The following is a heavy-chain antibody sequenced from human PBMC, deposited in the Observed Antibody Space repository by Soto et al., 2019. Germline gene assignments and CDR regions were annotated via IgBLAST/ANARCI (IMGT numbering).Heavy chain of an antibody. Sequence: SVKVSCKASGGTFSSYAISWVRQAPGQGLEWMGGIIPIFGTANYAQKYQGRVTITADESTSTAYMELSSLRSEDTAVYYCARADYDFWSGSPDYYYYGMDVRGQGTTVTVSS. J-gene: IGHJ6*02. CDR2: IIPIFGTA. V-gene: IGHV1-69*13. D-gene: IGHD3-3*01. CDR1: GGTFSSYA. CDR3: ARADYDFWSGSPDYYYYGMDV.